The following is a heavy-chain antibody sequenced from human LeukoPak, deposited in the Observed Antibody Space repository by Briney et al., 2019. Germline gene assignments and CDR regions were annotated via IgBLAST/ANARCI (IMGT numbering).Heavy chain of an antibody. Sequence: ASVKVSCKASGYTFTGYYMHWVRQAPGQGLEWMGWINPNSGGTNYAQKFQGRVTMTRDTSISTAYMELSRLRSDDTAVYYCARRVRYTPGLAASGRLGDYYYMDVWGKGTTVIVSS. J-gene: IGHJ6*03. CDR2: INPNSGGT. CDR1: GYTFTGYY. D-gene: IGHD6-13*01. V-gene: IGHV1-2*02. CDR3: ARRVRYTPGLAASGRLGDYYYMDV.